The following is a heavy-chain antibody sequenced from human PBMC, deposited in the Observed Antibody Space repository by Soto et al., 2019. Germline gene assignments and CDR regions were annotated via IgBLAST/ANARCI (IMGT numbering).Heavy chain of an antibody. CDR3: ARKWLPTPYFDY. CDR1: GGSISSSSYY. CDR2: IYYSGST. J-gene: IGHJ4*02. Sequence: SETLSLTCTVSGGSISSSSYYWGWIRQPPGKGLEWIGSIYYSGSTYYNPSLKSRVTISVDTSKNQFSLKLSSVTAADTAVYYCARKWLPTPYFDYWGQGTLVTVSS. D-gene: IGHD3-22*01. V-gene: IGHV4-39*01.